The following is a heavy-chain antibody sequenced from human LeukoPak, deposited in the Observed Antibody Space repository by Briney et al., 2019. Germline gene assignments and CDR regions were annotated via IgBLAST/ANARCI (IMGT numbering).Heavy chain of an antibody. CDR3: AKDHGSMIAPLDY. CDR2: INIIGSYI. V-gene: IGHV3-21*01. Sequence: GGSLRLSCAASGFTFSSYSMNWVRQAPGKGLEWVSSINIIGSYIYYADSVKGRFTISRDNSKNTLYLQMNSLRAEDTAVYYCAKDHGSMIAPLDYWGQGTLVTVSS. CDR1: GFTFSSYS. D-gene: IGHD6-13*01. J-gene: IGHJ4*02.